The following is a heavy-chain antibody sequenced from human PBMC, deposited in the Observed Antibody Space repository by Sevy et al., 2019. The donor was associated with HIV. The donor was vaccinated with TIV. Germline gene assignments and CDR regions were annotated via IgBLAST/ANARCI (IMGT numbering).Heavy chain of an antibody. D-gene: IGHD6-19*01. V-gene: IGHV3-33*01. CDR2: IWYDGSNK. CDR3: AIDRTGQWLVDY. CDR1: GFTFSSYG. Sequence: GGSLRLSCAASGFTFSSYGMHWVRQAPGKGLEWVAVIWYDGSNKYYADSVKGRFTISRDNSKDTLYLQMNSLRAEDTAVYYCAIDRTGQWLVDYWGQGTLVTVSS. J-gene: IGHJ4*02.